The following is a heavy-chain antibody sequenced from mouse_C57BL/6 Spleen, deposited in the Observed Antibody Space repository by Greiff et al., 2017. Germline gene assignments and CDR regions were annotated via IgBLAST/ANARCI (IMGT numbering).Heavy chain of an antibody. Sequence: EVMLVESGGGLVKPGGSLKLSCAASGFTFSDYGMHWVRQAPEKGLEWVAYISSGSSTVYYADTVKGRFTISRDNAKNTLFLQMTSLRSEDTAMYYCATLIYYDYDGGYFDVWGTGTTVTVSS. CDR2: ISSGSSTV. J-gene: IGHJ1*03. CDR1: GFTFSDYG. D-gene: IGHD2-4*01. V-gene: IGHV5-17*01. CDR3: ATLIYYDYDGGYFDV.